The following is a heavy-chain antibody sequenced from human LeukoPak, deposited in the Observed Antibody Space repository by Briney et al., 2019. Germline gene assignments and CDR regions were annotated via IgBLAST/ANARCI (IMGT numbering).Heavy chain of an antibody. Sequence: GESLKISCKGSGYSFTSYWIGWVRQMPGKGLEWMGIIYPGDSDTRYSPSFQGQVTISADKSISTAYLQWSSLKASDTAMYYCARLAQYCSGGSCWYNWFDPWGQGTLATVSS. CDR1: GYSFTSYW. J-gene: IGHJ5*02. CDR3: ARLAQYCSGGSCWYNWFDP. V-gene: IGHV5-51*01. CDR2: IYPGDSDT. D-gene: IGHD2-15*01.